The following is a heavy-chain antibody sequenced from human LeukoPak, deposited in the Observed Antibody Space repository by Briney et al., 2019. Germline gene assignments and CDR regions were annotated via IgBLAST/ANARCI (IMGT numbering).Heavy chain of an antibody. V-gene: IGHV3-66*01. CDR3: ARGAPKGGYDWDY. CDR1: GFTVSSNY. Sequence: PGGSLRLSCAASGFTVSSNYMSWVRQAPGKGLEWVSVIYSGGSTYYADSVKGRFTISRDNSKNTLYLQMNSLRAEDTAVYYCARGAPKGGYDWDYWGQGTLVTVSS. CDR2: IYSGGST. D-gene: IGHD5-12*01. J-gene: IGHJ4*02.